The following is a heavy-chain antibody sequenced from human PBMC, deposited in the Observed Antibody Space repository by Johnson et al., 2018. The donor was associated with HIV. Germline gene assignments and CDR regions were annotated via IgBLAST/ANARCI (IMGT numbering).Heavy chain of an antibody. Sequence: QVQLVESGGGVVQPGGSLRLSCAASGFTFSSYAMHWVRQAPGKGLEWVAVISYDGSNKYYADSVKGRFTISRDNSKNTLYLQMNSLRAEDTAVYYCARGEVIVDAFDIWGQGTMVTVSS. V-gene: IGHV3-30-3*01. CDR1: GFTFSSYA. CDR3: ARGEVIVDAFDI. J-gene: IGHJ3*02. D-gene: IGHD3-22*01. CDR2: ISYDGSNK.